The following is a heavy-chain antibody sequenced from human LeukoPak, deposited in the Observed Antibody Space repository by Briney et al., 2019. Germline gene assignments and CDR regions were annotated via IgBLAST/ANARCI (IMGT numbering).Heavy chain of an antibody. CDR3: ARDPSPNYDFWSGYYFPGIGFDY. J-gene: IGHJ4*02. Sequence: ASVKVSCQASGYTFTGYYMHWVRQAPGQGLEWMGRINPNSGGTNYPQQLQGRVTMTRNTSNDTAYLELSRLRSDDTAVYYCARDPSPNYDFWSGYYFPGIGFDYWGQGTLVTVSS. CDR1: GYTFTGYY. D-gene: IGHD3-3*01. V-gene: IGHV1-2*06. CDR2: INPNSGGT.